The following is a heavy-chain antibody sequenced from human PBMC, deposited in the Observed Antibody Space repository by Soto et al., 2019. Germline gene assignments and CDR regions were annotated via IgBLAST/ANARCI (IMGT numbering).Heavy chain of an antibody. J-gene: IGHJ5*02. CDR3: ARASLFAVVGTDWFDP. CDR1: GFTFSPYS. V-gene: IGHV3-21*06. D-gene: IGHD6-19*01. CDR2: ISSRSSYK. Sequence: PGGSLRLSCAASGFTFSPYSMNWVRQAPGKGLEWVSSISSRSSYKYYADSVKGRFTTSRDNAKNSLYLQMDSLRAEDTAVYYCARASLFAVVGTDWFDPWGQGTLVTV.